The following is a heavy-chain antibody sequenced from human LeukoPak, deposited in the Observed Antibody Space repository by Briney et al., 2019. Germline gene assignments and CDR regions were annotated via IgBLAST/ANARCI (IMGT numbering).Heavy chain of an antibody. CDR2: IYYSGST. CDR1: GGSISSSSYY. V-gene: IGHV4-39*01. D-gene: IGHD3-22*01. CDR3: ARLVTYDSSGLTDY. J-gene: IGHJ4*02. Sequence: SETLSLTCTVSGGSISSSSYYWGWIRQPPGKGLEWIGSIYYSGSTYYNPSLKSRVTISVDTSKNQFSLKLSSVTAADTAVYYCARLVTYDSSGLTDYWGQGTLVTVSS.